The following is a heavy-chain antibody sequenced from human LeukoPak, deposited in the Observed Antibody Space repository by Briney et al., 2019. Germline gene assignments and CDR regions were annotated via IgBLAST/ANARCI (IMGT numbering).Heavy chain of an antibody. CDR3: ARHNKGGGEWPGFCDY. D-gene: IGHD3-16*01. CDR2: IFYIGTT. CDR1: GGSISSSSYY. J-gene: IGHJ4*02. V-gene: IGHV4-39*01. Sequence: SETRSLTCTVSGGSISSSSYYWGGIRQPPGWGLEGLGIIFYIGTTSYHPSLKSPVTQPVDTSMNPSCRELSSVTAADTAVYYCARHNKGGGEWPGFCDYWGQGTLVTVSS.